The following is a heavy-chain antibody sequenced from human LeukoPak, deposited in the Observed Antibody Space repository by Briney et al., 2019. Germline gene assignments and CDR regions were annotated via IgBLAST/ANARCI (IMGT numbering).Heavy chain of an antibody. CDR3: ARESLDPFRFLESRGCAP. Sequence: SGGSLRLSCAASGFTFSSYAMHWVRQAPGKGLEWVAVISYDGSNKYYADSVKGRFTISRDNSKNTLYLQMNSLRAEDTAVYYCARESLDPFRFLESRGCAPWGQGNLVTVSS. D-gene: IGHD3-3*01. CDR1: GFTFSSYA. J-gene: IGHJ5*02. V-gene: IGHV3-30*04. CDR2: ISYDGSNK.